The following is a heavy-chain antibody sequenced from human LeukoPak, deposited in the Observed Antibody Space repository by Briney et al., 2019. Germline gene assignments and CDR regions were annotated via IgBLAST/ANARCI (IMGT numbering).Heavy chain of an antibody. J-gene: IGHJ4*02. Sequence: ASVKVSCKASGYTFTGYYMHWVRQAPGQGLEWMGWINPNSGGTTYAQKFQGRVTMTRDTSISTAYMELSRLRSGDTAVYYCARSDYYDSSGYYYPFDYWGQGTLVTVSS. CDR2: INPNSGGT. D-gene: IGHD3-22*01. CDR1: GYTFTGYY. V-gene: IGHV1-2*02. CDR3: ARSDYYDSSGYYYPFDY.